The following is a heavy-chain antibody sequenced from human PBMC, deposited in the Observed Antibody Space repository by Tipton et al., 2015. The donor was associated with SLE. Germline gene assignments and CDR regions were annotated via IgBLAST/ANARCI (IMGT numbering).Heavy chain of an antibody. D-gene: IGHD3-10*01. Sequence: SLRLSCAASGFTFSSYSMNWVRQAPGKGLEWVSYISSSSSTIYYADSVKGRFTISRDNAKNSLYLQMNSLRAEDTAVYYCARDLSINMVQGINNWFDPWGQGTLVTVSS. V-gene: IGHV3-48*01. CDR1: GFTFSSYS. J-gene: IGHJ5*02. CDR3: ARDLSINMVQGINNWFDP. CDR2: ISSSSSTI.